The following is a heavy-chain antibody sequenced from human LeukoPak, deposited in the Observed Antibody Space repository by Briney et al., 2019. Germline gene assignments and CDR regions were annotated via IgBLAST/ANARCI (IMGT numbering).Heavy chain of an antibody. V-gene: IGHV4-59*08. D-gene: IGHD5-12*01. CDR3: ARLVRRGSKDAFDI. Sequence: SETLSLTCTVSGGSISSYYWSWIRQPPGKGLEWIGYIYYSGSTNYNPALKCRVTISVDTSKNQFSLKLSSVTAADTALYYCARLVRRGSKDAFDIWGQGTMVTVSS. CDR1: GGSISSYY. J-gene: IGHJ3*02. CDR2: IYYSGST.